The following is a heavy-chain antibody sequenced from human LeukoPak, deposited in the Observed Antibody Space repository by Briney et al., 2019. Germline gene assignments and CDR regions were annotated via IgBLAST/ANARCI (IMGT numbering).Heavy chain of an antibody. V-gene: IGHV3-7*01. CDR1: GFTFSSYW. Sequence: GGSLRLSCAASGFTFSSYWMSWVRQAPGKGLEWVANIKQDGSEKYYVDSVKGRFTISRDNAKNSLYLRMNSLRAEDTAVYYCARSRSDTGYYYYYMDVWGKGTTVTVS. J-gene: IGHJ6*03. CDR3: ARSRSDTGYYYYYMDV. D-gene: IGHD6-19*01. CDR2: IKQDGSEK.